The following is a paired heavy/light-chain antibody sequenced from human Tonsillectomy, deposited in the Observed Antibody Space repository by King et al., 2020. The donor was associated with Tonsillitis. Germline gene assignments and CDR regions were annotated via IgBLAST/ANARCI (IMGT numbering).Light chain of an antibody. CDR2: AVS. CDR1: QGISNY. J-gene: IGKJ1*01. Sequence: DIQMTQSPSAMSASVGDRVTITCRASQGISNYLAWFQQKPGKVPKRLIYAVSSLQSGVPSRFSGSGSGTEFTLTISSLQPEDFATYYCLQHNSYPWSFGQGTKVEIK. V-gene: IGKV1-17*03. CDR3: LQHNSYPWS.
Heavy chain of an antibody. CDR3: ARDIVVVPAARKSPFDY. D-gene: IGHD2-2*01. CDR2: IFYTGST. CDR1: GGSISSSSYY. J-gene: IGHJ4*02. Sequence: QLQLQESGPGLVRPSETLSLTCTVSGGSISSSSYYWGWIRQPPGKGLEWIGNIFYTGSTYYNPSLKSRVTISVDTSKNQFSLKLSSVTAADTAVYYCARDIVVVPAARKSPFDYWGQGTLVTVSS. V-gene: IGHV4-39*01.